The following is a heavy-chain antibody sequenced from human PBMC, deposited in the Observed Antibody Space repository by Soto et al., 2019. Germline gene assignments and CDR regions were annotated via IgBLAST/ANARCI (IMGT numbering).Heavy chain of an antibody. CDR1: GFTFTTAW. CDR3: TTDSHFNMKLVRFDY. J-gene: IGHJ4*01. V-gene: IGHV3-15*07. D-gene: IGHD3-22*01. CDR2: IKSKIDGGTT. Sequence: EVQLVESGGGLVEPGGSLRLSCAASGFTFTTAWINWVRQAPGKGLEWVGRIKSKIDGGTTDFAAPVKGRFAISRDDSRNMVYFQMNSLEIEDTAVYYCTTDSHFNMKLVRFDYWGLGTLVTVSS.